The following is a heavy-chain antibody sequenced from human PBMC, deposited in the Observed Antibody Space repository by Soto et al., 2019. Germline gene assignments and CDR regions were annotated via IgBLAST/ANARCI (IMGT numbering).Heavy chain of an antibody. D-gene: IGHD2-15*01. V-gene: IGHV3-21*01. CDR3: ARLVVVVADTHPNEYYYYGMDV. Sequence: EVQLVESGGGLVKPGGSLRLSCAASGFTFSSYSMNWVRQAPGKGLEWVSSISSSSSYIYYADSVKGRFTISRDNAKNSLYLQMNSLRAEDTVVYYCARLVVVVADTHPNEYYYYGMDVWGQGTTVTVSS. CDR2: ISSSSSYI. CDR1: GFTFSSYS. J-gene: IGHJ6*02.